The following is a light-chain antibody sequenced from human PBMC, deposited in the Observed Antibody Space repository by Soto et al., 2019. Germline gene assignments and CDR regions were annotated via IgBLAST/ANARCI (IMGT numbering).Light chain of an antibody. CDR2: DDS. J-gene: IGLJ1*01. CDR3: QVWDGSSDHLIYV. CDR1: NIGIKG. V-gene: IGLV3-21*02. Sequence: SYELTQPPSVSVAPGQTARITCGGNNIGIKGVHWYQQRPGQAPVLVVYDDSDRPSGIPERFSGSNSENTATLTITRVEAGDEADYYCQVWDGSSDHLIYVFGTGTKLTVL.